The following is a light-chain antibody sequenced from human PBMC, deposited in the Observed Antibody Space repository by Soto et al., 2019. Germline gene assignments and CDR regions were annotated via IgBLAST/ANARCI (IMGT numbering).Light chain of an antibody. V-gene: IGKV3-20*01. CDR3: QQYGSSGT. Sequence: EIVLTQSPGTLSLSPGERATLSCRASQSVSSSYLAWYQRKPGQAPRLLIYGVSSRATGIPDRFSGSGSGTDFTLTISRLEPEDFAVYYCQQYGSSGTFGQRTKVDI. CDR2: GVS. CDR1: QSVSSSY. J-gene: IGKJ1*01.